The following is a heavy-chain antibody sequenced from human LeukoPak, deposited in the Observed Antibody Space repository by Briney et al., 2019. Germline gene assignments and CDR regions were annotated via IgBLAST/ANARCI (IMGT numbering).Heavy chain of an antibody. J-gene: IGHJ4*02. V-gene: IGHV3-23*01. CDR3: AKGGPYSSDLLPTY. Sequence: GGSLRLSCAASGFTFRSYPMAWVRQAPGKGLEWVSTIGSNAGDTHYADSVKGRFTISRDNPKDTLYLQMNSLRAEDTAVYYCAKGGPYSSDLLPTYWGQGTLVTVSS. CDR1: GFTFRSYP. D-gene: IGHD6-19*01. CDR2: IGSNAGDT.